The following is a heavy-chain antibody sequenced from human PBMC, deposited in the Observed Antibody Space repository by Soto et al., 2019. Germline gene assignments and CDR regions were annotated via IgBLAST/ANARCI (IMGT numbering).Heavy chain of an antibody. D-gene: IGHD2-8*01. CDR3: TRGVLA. CDR1: GGSVGSGGYS. Sequence: PWETLSLTCSVSGGSVGSGGYSWSWIRQAPGKGLEWIGFISPSGRPAYNPSLKSRVSISVDTSKNQISLELCSVTAADTAVYYCTRGVLAWGQGTLVTVSS. CDR2: ISPSGRP. V-gene: IGHV4-30-2*01. J-gene: IGHJ5*02.